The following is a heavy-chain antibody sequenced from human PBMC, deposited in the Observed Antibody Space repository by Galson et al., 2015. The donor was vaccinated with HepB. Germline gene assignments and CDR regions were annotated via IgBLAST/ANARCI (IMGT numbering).Heavy chain of an antibody. D-gene: IGHD4-17*01. Sequence: SLRLSCAASRFTVSTNYMSWVRQAPGKGLEWVSVIYTNGSTYYADSVKGRFTISRDNSKNTLYLQMNSLRGGDTAVYYCARDQGDDYVNYYYYHGMDVWGQGTTVTVSS. CDR1: RFTVSTNY. CDR3: ARDQGDDYVNYYYYHGMDV. V-gene: IGHV3-66*03. J-gene: IGHJ6*02. CDR2: IYTNGST.